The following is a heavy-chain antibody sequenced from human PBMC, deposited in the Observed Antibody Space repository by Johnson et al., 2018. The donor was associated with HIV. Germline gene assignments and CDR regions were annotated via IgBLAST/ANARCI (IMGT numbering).Heavy chain of an antibody. V-gene: IGHV3-15*01. CDR1: GFTFSDYY. Sequence: VQLVESGGGLVQPGGSLRLSCAASGFTFSDYYMSWVRQAPGKGLEWVGRIKSKTDGGTTDYAAPVKGRFTISRDDSKNTLYLQMNSLKTEDTAVYYCTTAELGWTGLGAFDIWGQGTMVTVSS. CDR2: IKSKTDGGTT. D-gene: IGHD3/OR15-3a*01. J-gene: IGHJ3*02. CDR3: TTAELGWTGLGAFDI.